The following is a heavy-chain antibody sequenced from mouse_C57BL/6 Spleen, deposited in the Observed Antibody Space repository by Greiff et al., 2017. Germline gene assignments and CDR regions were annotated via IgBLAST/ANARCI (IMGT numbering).Heavy chain of an antibody. CDR2: IYPGSGNT. CDR3: AREPTVVATDLMAWFAY. V-gene: IGHV1-76*01. J-gene: IGHJ3*01. CDR1: GYTFTDYY. Sequence: QVQLKESGAELVRPGASVKLSCKASGYTFTDYYINWVKQRPGQGLEWIARIYPGSGNTYYNEKFKGKATLTAEKSSSTAYMQLSSLTSEDSAVYFCAREPTVVATDLMAWFAYWGQGTLVTVSA. D-gene: IGHD1-1*01.